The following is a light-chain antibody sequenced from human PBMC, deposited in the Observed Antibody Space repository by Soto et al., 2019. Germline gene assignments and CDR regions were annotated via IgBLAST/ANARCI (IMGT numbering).Light chain of an antibody. J-gene: IGLJ3*02. CDR1: SSDVGSYNL. CDR2: EVS. V-gene: IGLV2-23*02. Sequence: QSVLTQPASVSGSPGQSITISCTGTSSDVGSYNLVSWYQQHPGKAPKLMIYEVSKRPSGVSNRFSGSKSGNTASLTISGXXXXXEADYYCCSYAGSSTSWVFGGGTQLTVL. CDR3: CSYAGSSTSWV.